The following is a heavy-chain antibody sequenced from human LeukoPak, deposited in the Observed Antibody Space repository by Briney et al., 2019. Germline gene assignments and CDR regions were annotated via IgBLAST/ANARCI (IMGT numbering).Heavy chain of an antibody. J-gene: IGHJ5*02. V-gene: IGHV4-59*01. D-gene: IGHD6-19*01. Sequence: SETLSLTCTVSGGSISSYYWSWIRQPPGKGLEWIGYIYYSGSTNYNPSLKSRVTISVDTSMNQFSLKLSSVTAADTAVYYCARRSYSSGWYRTNWSDPWGQGTLVTVSS. CDR3: ARRSYSSGWYRTNWSDP. CDR1: GGSISSYY. CDR2: IYYSGST.